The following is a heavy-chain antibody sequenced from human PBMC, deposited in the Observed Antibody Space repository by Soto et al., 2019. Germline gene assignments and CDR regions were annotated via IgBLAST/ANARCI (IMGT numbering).Heavy chain of an antibody. D-gene: IGHD6-13*01. J-gene: IGHJ4*02. CDR3: ANWVEGSHVYFDY. CDR2: ISGSGGNT. CDR1: GFFFSGYA. V-gene: IGHV3-23*01. Sequence: GGSLRLSCAASGFFFSGYAMTWARRAPGKGLEWVSSISGSGGNTCYEDSVKGRFTISRDNSKNTLYLQMNSLRVEDTAVYYCANWVEGSHVYFDYWGRGTLVTVSS.